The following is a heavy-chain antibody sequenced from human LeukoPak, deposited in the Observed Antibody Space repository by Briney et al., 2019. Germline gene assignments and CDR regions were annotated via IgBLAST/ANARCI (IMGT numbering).Heavy chain of an antibody. CDR2: ISAYNGNT. CDR3: ARVSDYYGSGSYSQPFDY. V-gene: IGHV1-18*01. Sequence: ASVKVSCKASGYTFTSYGISWVRQAPGQGLEWMGWISAYNGNTNYAQKLQGRVTMTTDTSTSTAYMELRSLRSDDTAVYYCARVSDYYGSGSYSQPFDYWGQGTLVTVSS. CDR1: GYTFTSYG. J-gene: IGHJ4*02. D-gene: IGHD3-10*01.